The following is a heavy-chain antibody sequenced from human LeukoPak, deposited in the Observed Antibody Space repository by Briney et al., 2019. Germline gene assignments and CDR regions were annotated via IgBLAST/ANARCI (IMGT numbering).Heavy chain of an antibody. CDR1: GFTFSSYE. CDR2: ISSGRDTI. V-gene: IGHV3-48*03. J-gene: IGHJ4*02. Sequence: GGSLRLSCAASGFTFSSYEMNWVRQAPGKGLEWVSYISSGRDTIYYADSAKGRFTISRDNAKNSLYLQMNSLRAEDTAVYYCARDNLELSRGFDYWGQGTLVTVSS. CDR3: ARDNLELSRGFDY. D-gene: IGHD1-7*01.